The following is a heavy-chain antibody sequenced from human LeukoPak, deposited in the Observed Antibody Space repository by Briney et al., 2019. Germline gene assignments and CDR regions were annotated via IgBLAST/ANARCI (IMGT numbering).Heavy chain of an antibody. J-gene: IGHJ4*02. CDR3: ARGGGYSSSWYANYFDY. CDR2: INPSGGST. D-gene: IGHD6-13*01. Sequence: GASVKVSCKASGYTFTSYYMHWVRQPPGHGLEWVGIINPSGGSTSYAQKFQGRVTIIRGTPTSTVYMELSSLRSEDTAAYYCARGGGYSSSWYANYFDYWGQGTLVTVS. V-gene: IGHV1-46*01. CDR1: GYTFTSYY.